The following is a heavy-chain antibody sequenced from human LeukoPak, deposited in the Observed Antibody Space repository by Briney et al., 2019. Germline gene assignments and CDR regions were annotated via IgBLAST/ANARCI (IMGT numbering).Heavy chain of an antibody. CDR1: GGTFSSYA. D-gene: IGHD2-2*01. CDR3: ARIYCSSTSCYLGALDY. Sequence: ASVKVSCKAPGGTFSSYAISWVRQAPGQGLEWMGGIIPIFGTANYAQKFQGRVTITADESTSTAYMELSSLRSEDTAVYYCARIYCSSTSCYLGALDYWGQGTLVTVSS. V-gene: IGHV1-69*13. CDR2: IIPIFGTA. J-gene: IGHJ4*02.